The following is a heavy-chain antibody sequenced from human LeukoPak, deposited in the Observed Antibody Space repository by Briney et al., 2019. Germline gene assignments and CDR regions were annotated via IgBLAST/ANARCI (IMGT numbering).Heavy chain of an antibody. CDR2: INHSGST. Sequence: SETLSLTCAVYGGSFSGYYWSWIRQPPGKGLEWIGEINHSGSTNYNPSLKSRVTISVDTSKNQFSLKLSSVTAADTAVYYCARHVSVGTMVRGVIRTGFDYWGQGTLVTVSS. D-gene: IGHD3-10*01. CDR1: GGSFSGYY. CDR3: ARHVSVGTMVRGVIRTGFDY. V-gene: IGHV4-34*01. J-gene: IGHJ4*02.